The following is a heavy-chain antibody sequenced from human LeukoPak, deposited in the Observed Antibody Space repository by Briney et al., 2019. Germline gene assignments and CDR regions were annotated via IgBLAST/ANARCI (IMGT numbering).Heavy chain of an antibody. CDR2: ISGSGGST. V-gene: IGHV3-23*01. CDR1: GFTSSSYA. J-gene: IGHJ4*02. Sequence: GGSLRPSCAASGFTSSSYAMSWVRQAPGKGLEWVSAISGSGGSTSYADSVKGRFTISRDNSKDTLYLQMNSLRAEDTAVYYCAKVCLVVVTARPAYYFTDSGQGTLVPVSS. D-gene: IGHD2-21*02. CDR3: AKVCLVVVTARPAYYFTD.